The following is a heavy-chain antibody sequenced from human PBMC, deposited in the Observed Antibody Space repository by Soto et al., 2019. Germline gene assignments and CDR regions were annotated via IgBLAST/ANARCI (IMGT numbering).Heavy chain of an antibody. D-gene: IGHD1-26*01. CDR3: AGDWEGHFDY. CDR2: ISAYNGNA. CDR1: GYTFTSYG. Sequence: QVQLVQSGAEVKKPGASVKVSCKASGYTFTSYGITWVRQAPGQGLEWMGWISAYNGNANYAHKLQGRVTMTTDTYTSTGYMELRGLRSDDTAVYYCAGDWEGHFDYWGQGTLVTVSS. J-gene: IGHJ4*02. V-gene: IGHV1-18*01.